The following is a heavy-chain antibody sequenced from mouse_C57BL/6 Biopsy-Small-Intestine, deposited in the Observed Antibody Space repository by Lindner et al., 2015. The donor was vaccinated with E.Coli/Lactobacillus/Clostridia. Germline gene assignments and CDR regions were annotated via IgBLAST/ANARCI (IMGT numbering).Heavy chain of an antibody. CDR1: GYTFTDNN. V-gene: IGHV1-22*01. J-gene: IGHJ1*03. Sequence: VQLQESGPELVKPGASVKMSCKASGYTFTDNNMHWVKQSHGKSLEWIGYINPNNGGTSYNQKFKGKATLTVDKSSSTAYMQLKSLTSEDSAVYYCARGTYYSNWYFDVWGTGTTVTVSS. CDR2: INPNNGGT. CDR3: ARGTYYSNWYFDV. D-gene: IGHD2-12*01.